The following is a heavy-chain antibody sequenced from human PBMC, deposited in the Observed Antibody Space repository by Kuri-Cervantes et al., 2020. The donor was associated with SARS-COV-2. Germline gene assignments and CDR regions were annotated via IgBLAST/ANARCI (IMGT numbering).Heavy chain of an antibody. CDR1: GFTFSSYW. CDR3: ARDGDIVVVADAFDI. D-gene: IGHD2-15*01. CDR2: IKQDGSEK. J-gene: IGHJ3*02. V-gene: IGHV3-7*01. Sequence: GESLKISCAASGFTFSSYWMSWVRQAPGKGLEWVANIKQDGSEKYYADSVKGRFTISRDNSKNTLYLQMNSLRAEDTAVYYCARDGDIVVVADAFDIWGQGTMVTVSS.